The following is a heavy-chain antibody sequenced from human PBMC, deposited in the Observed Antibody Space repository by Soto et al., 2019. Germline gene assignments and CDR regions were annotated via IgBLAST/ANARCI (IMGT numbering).Heavy chain of an antibody. Sequence: PGGSLRLSCAASGFTFSSYAMSWVRQAPGEGLEWVSAISGSGGSTYYADSVKGRFTISRDNSKNTLYLQMNSLRAEDTAVYYCAKVHDILTGPTDYWGQGTLVTVSS. J-gene: IGHJ4*02. V-gene: IGHV3-23*01. CDR3: AKVHDILTGPTDY. D-gene: IGHD3-9*01. CDR2: ISGSGGST. CDR1: GFTFSSYA.